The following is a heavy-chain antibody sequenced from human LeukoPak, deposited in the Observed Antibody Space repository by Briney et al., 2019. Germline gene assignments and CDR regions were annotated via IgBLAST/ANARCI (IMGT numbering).Heavy chain of an antibody. CDR2: INPNSGGT. V-gene: IGHV1-2*06. D-gene: IGHD6-19*01. CDR3: ARLVAVAGARSDY. J-gene: IGHJ4*02. CDR1: GYTFTGYY. Sequence: ASVKVSCKASGYTFTGYYMHWVRQAPGQGLEWMGRINPNSGGTNYAQKFQGRVTMTRDTSISTAYMELSRLRSGDTAVYYCARLVAVAGARSDYWGQGTLVTVSS.